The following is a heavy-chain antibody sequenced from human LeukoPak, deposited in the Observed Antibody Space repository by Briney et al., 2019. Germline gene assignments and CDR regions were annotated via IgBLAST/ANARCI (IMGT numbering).Heavy chain of an antibody. D-gene: IGHD6-13*01. CDR3: ARFIAAADTIDY. Sequence: KPSETLSLTCTVSGGSISSSSYYWGWIRQPPGKGLEWIGSIYYSGSTYYNPSLKSRVTISVDTSKNQFSLKLSSVTAADTAVYYCARFIAAADTIDYWGQGTLDTVSS. CDR1: GGSISSSSYY. CDR2: IYYSGST. J-gene: IGHJ4*02. V-gene: IGHV4-39*01.